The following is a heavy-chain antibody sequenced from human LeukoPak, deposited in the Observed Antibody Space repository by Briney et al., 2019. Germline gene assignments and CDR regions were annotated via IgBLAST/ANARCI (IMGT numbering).Heavy chain of an antibody. D-gene: IGHD3-22*01. CDR3: AKQMGWYYDSSGYYLFDY. J-gene: IGHJ4*02. Sequence: PGESLRLSCAASGFTFSSYEMNWVRQAPGKGLEWVSYISSSGSTIYYADSVKGRFTISRDNSKNTLYLQMNSLRAEDTAVYYCAKQMGWYYDSSGYYLFDYWGQGTLVTVSS. CDR1: GFTFSSYE. CDR2: ISSSGSTI. V-gene: IGHV3-48*03.